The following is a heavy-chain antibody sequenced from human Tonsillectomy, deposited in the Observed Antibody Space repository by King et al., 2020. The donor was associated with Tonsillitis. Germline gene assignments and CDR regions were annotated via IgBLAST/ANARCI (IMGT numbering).Heavy chain of an antibody. J-gene: IGHJ4*02. D-gene: IGHD3-22*01. Sequence: QLQESGPGLVKPSGTLSLTCAVSGGSISSSNWWSWVRQPPGKGLEGIGEIYHSGSANSNPSLKSRFTISVDKSQNQFSLKLSSVTAADTAVYYCASLGDSSGYYDYWGQGTLVTVSS. CDR2: IYHSGSA. CDR3: ASLGDSSGYYDY. V-gene: IGHV4-4*02. CDR1: GGSISSSNW.